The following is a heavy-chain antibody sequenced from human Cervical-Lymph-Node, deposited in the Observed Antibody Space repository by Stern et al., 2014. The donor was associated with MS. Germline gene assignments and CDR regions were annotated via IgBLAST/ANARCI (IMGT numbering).Heavy chain of an antibody. J-gene: IGHJ4*02. CDR3: GRQGKGVIAPTSYFDY. V-gene: IGHV5-51*01. Sequence: VQLVQSGAEVKKPGESLKISCEVSGYSFTSYWIGLVRQMPGKGLEWMGIIYPGASDTRYSPYFQSQVTLLADKSLNTAYLQWNSLKASDTAIYYCGRQGKGVIAPTSYFDYWGQGNLVTVSS. D-gene: IGHD2-21*01. CDR2: IYPGASDT. CDR1: GYSFTSYW.